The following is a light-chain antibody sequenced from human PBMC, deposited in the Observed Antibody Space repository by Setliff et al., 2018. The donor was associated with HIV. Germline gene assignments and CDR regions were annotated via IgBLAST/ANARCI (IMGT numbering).Light chain of an antibody. CDR2: GNN. Sequence: QSVLTQPPSASGAPGQRVTISCTGSSSNIGAGYDVHWYQQLPGTAPKLLIYGNNNRPSGVPDRFSGSKSGASASLAITGLQAEDGADYYCQSYDSSLSGSNVFGTGTKVTV. J-gene: IGLJ1*01. CDR3: QSYDSSLSGSNV. V-gene: IGLV1-40*01. CDR1: SSNIGAGYD.